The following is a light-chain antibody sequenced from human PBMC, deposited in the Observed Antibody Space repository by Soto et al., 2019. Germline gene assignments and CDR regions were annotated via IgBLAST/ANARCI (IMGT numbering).Light chain of an antibody. V-gene: IGLV2-14*01. Sequence: QSALTQPASVSGSPGQSITISCTGSSSDVGTYNYVSWYQQHPGRAPKLIIYEVSNRPSGISDRVSGSKSDNTASLTISGLQAEDEADYYCNSYTSSSTYVFGTGTKLTVL. J-gene: IGLJ1*01. CDR3: NSYTSSSTYV. CDR2: EVS. CDR1: SSDVGTYNY.